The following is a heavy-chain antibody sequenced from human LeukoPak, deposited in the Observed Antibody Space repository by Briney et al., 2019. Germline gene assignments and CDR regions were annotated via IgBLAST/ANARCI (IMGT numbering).Heavy chain of an antibody. D-gene: IGHD6-13*01. CDR1: GFTFSSYG. V-gene: IGHV3-33*01. CDR2: IWYDGSNK. Sequence: GGSLRLSCAASGFTFSSYGMHWVRQAPGKGLEWVAVIWYDGSNKYYADSVKGRFTISRDNSKNTLYLQMNSLRAEDTAVYYCAREPTAEAAAGDYYYGMDVWGQGTTVTVSS. J-gene: IGHJ6*02. CDR3: AREPTAEAAAGDYYYGMDV.